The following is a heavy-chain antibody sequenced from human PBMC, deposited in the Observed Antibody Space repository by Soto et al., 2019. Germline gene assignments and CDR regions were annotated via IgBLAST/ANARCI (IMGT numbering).Heavy chain of an antibody. CDR3: ATVADWNYRN. D-gene: IGHD1-7*01. J-gene: IGHJ4*02. CDR1: GYSLTDLS. V-gene: IGHV1-24*01. CDR2: FDPEDGET. Sequence: GASVKVSCKVSGYSLTDLSMHWVRQAPGKGLEWMGGFDPEDGETIYAQKFQGRVTMTEDTSTDTAYMELSSLRSEDTAVYYCATVADWNYRNWGQGTLVTVSS.